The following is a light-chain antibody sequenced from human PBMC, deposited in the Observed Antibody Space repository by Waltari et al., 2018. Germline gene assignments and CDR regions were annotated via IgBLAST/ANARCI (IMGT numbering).Light chain of an antibody. CDR3: NSRDSSGNHLV. CDR2: GRD. J-gene: IGLJ2*01. V-gene: IGLV3-19*01. Sequence: SSELSQDPAVSVALGQTVSSPCQGESLRSYYASWYQQKPGQSPVRVICGRDDRPSGGPDRFSGSSSGNTASWTIAGARAEEGADYYCNSRDSSGNHLVCGGGTKLTVL. CDR1: SLRSYY.